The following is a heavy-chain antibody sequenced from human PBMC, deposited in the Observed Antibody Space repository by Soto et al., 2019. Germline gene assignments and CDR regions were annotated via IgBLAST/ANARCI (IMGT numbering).Heavy chain of an antibody. CDR2: INYRGSS. V-gene: IGHV4-34*01. J-gene: IGHJ6*02. Sequence: SETLSLTCAVYGGSFTGYYWTWIRQTPGKGLEWIGEINYRGSSYYNPSLESRISMAVDTSKNQFSLKLRSVTAADTAVYFCVRGQPHRITIFEVVITSSDYGTDFWRQGTTVTVSS. CDR1: GGSFTGYY. D-gene: IGHD3-3*02. CDR3: VRGQPHRITIFEVVITSSDYGTDF.